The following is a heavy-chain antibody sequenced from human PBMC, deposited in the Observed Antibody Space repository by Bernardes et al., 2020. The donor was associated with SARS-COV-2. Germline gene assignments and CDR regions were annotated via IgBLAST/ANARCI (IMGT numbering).Heavy chain of an antibody. V-gene: IGHV3-11*01. CDR2: IHTSGGGI. D-gene: IGHD4-17*01. J-gene: IGHJ6*02. Sequence: GGSLRLSCTASGFTFSDYYMNWVRQAPGKGLEWVSYIHTSGGGIDYADSVKARFSISRDNAKKSLYLQMNSLRAEDTAVYYCARTPFGDPIHGMDVWGQGTTVTVSS. CDR3: ARTPFGDPIHGMDV. CDR1: GFTFSDYY.